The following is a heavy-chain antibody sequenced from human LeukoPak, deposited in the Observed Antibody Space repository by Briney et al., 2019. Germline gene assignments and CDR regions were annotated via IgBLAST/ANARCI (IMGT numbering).Heavy chain of an antibody. CDR3: AKVGEFETSGNNLDWYFDV. J-gene: IGHJ2*01. CDR1: GFTFSSYG. CDR2: IWFDGTET. Sequence: GRSLRLSCAASGFTFSSYGIHWVRQAPGKGLEWLAVIWFDGTETHYGDSVQGRFTISRDNTNNTVYLRMDRLRSEDTGVYYCAKVGEFETSGNNLDWYFDVWGRGTLVTVSS. D-gene: IGHD3-16*01. V-gene: IGHV3-33*06.